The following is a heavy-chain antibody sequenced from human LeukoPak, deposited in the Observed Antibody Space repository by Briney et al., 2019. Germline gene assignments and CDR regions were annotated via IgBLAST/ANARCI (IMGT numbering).Heavy chain of an antibody. CDR3: ARVTGERNRRIAAAGTGRWFDP. V-gene: IGHV4-34*01. CDR2: INHSGST. D-gene: IGHD6-13*01. CDR1: GGSFSGYY. Sequence: SETLSLTCAVYGGSFSGYYWSWIRQPPGKGLEWIGEINHSGSTNYNPSLKSRVTISVDTSKNQFSLKLSSVTAADTAVYYCARVTGERNRRIAAAGTGRWFDPWGQGTLVTVSS. J-gene: IGHJ5*02.